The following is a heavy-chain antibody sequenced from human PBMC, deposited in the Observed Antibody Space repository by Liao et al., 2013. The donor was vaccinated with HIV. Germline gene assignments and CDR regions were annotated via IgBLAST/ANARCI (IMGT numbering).Heavy chain of an antibody. CDR1: GDSVSRDY. V-gene: IGHV4-59*02. J-gene: IGHJ3*02. D-gene: IGHD3-22*01. CDR2: IYKGVST. Sequence: QVQLQESGPGLVKPSETLSLTCIVSGDSVSRDYWSWIRQSPGKGLEWIGYIYKGVSTNYNPSFESRVTISADTSKNQLSLELTSVTAADTAVYYCAREFDYDRSGEAFDIWGQGTMVTVSS. CDR3: AREFDYDRSGEAFDI.